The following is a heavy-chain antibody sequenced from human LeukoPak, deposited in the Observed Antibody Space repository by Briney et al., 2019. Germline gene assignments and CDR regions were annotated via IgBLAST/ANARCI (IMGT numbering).Heavy chain of an antibody. D-gene: IGHD5-18*01. CDR2: ISSSGSTI. J-gene: IGHJ4*02. V-gene: IGHV3-48*03. CDR1: GFTFTTYA. CDR3: ARDNGYSYGLDY. Sequence: GGSLRLSCAASGFTFTTYAMNWVRQAPGKGLEWVSYISSSGSTIYYADSVKGRFTTSRDNAKNSLYLQMNSLRAEDTAVYYCARDNGYSYGLDYWGQGTLVTVSS.